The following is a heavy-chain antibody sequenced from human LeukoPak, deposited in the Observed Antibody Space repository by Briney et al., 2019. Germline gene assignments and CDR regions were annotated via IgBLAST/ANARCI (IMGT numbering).Heavy chain of an antibody. J-gene: IGHJ5*02. CDR1: GYTFTGYY. Sequence: GASVKVSCKASGYTFTGYYMHWGRQAPGQGLEWMGWINPNSGGTNYAQKLQGRVTMTRDTSISTAYMELSRLRSDDTAVYYCARGYSAYYRDPWGQGTLVTVSS. CDR3: ARGYSAYYRDP. V-gene: IGHV1-2*02. CDR2: INPNSGGT. D-gene: IGHD3-10*01.